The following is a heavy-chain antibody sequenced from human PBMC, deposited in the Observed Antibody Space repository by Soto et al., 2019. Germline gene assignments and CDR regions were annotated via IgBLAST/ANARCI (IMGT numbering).Heavy chain of an antibody. J-gene: IGHJ5*02. CDR3: AREIVDTGDHWFDP. CDR2: IYYSGST. CDR1: GGSISSYY. D-gene: IGHD5-18*01. Sequence: SETLSLTCTVSGGSISSYYWSWIRQPPGKGLEWIGYIYYSGSTNYNPSLKSRVTISVDTSKNQFSLKLSSVTAADTAVYYCAREIVDTGDHWFDPWGQGTLVTVSS. V-gene: IGHV4-59*01.